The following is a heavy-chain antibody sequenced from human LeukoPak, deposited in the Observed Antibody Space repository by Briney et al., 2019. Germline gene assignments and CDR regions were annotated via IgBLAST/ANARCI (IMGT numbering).Heavy chain of an antibody. V-gene: IGHV1-2*02. CDR3: ARVLSPRIVVVSEYPQASH. CDR2: INPNSGGT. J-gene: IGHJ4*02. Sequence: ASVKVSCKASGYTFTGYYMHWVRPAPGQGLEWMGWINPNSGGTNYAQKFQGRVTMTRDTSISTAYMELSRLRSDDTAVDYCARVLSPRIVVVSEYPQASHWGQGTLVTVSS. D-gene: IGHD3-22*01. CDR1: GYTFTGYY.